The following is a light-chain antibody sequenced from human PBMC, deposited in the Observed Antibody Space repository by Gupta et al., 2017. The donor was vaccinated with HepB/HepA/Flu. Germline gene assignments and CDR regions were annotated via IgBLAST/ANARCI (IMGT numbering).Light chain of an antibody. CDR2: KAS. CDR1: QSISTW. V-gene: IGKV1-5*03. Sequence: DIQMTQSPSTLSASVGDRVTITCRASQSISTWLAWYQQKPGKAPKVLIYKASRLESGVPSRFSGSGSGTEFTLTISSLQPDDFATYYCQQYTSHGTFGQGTKVEIK. CDR3: QQYTSHGT. J-gene: IGKJ1*01.